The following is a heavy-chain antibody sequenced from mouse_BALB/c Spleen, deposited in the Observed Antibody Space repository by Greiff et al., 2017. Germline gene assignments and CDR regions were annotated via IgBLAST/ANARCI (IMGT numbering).Heavy chain of an antibody. CDR1: GYTFTSYY. Sequence: LVESGAELVKPGASVKLSCKASGYTFTSYYMYWVKQRPGQGLEWIGEINPSNGGTNFNEKFKSKATLTVDKSSSTAYMQLSSLTSEDSAVYYCTRSRDSLLRLRGFAYWGQGTLVTVSA. J-gene: IGHJ3*01. D-gene: IGHD1-2*01. CDR2: INPSNGGT. V-gene: IGHV1S81*02. CDR3: TRSRDSLLRLRGFAY.